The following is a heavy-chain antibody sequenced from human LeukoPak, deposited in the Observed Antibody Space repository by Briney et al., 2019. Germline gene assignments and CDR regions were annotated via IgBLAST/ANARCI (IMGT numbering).Heavy chain of an antibody. J-gene: IGHJ5*02. CDR3: AKEPVAGTHWFDP. V-gene: IGHV3-23*01. Sequence: QPGGSLRLSCAVSGLTFSRYAMSWVRQAPGKGLEWVSAISGSGGSTYYADSVKGRFTISRDNSKNTLYLQMNSLRAEDTAVYYCAKEPVAGTHWFDPWGQGTLVTVSS. CDR1: GLTFSRYA. CDR2: ISGSGGST. D-gene: IGHD6-19*01.